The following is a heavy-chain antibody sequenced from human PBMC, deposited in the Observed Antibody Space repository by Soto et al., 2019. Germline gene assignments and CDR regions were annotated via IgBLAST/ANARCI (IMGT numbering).Heavy chain of an antibody. CDR3: AKYLDSNLVYYGMDV. Sequence: PGESLKISCKGSGYSFTSYWITWVRQVPGKGLEWVGRIDPSDSYTNYSPSFRGHVTMSADKSISTAYLQWNSLKASDSAMYYCAKYLDSNLVYYGMDVWGQGTTVTVSS. J-gene: IGHJ6*02. CDR1: GYSFTSYW. V-gene: IGHV5-10-1*01. D-gene: IGHD6-13*01. CDR2: IDPSDSYT.